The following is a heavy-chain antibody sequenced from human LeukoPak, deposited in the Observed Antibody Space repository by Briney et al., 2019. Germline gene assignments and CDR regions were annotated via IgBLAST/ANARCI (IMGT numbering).Heavy chain of an antibody. V-gene: IGHV4-4*07. CDR3: AREYYDISYYGMDV. J-gene: IGHJ6*02. Sequence: SETLSLTCTVSGGSVSSYYWSWIRQPAGKGLEWIGRIYTSGSTNYNPSLTSRLTISVDTSTNQFSLKLSSVTAADTAVYYCAREYYDISYYGMDVWGQGTTVTVSS. D-gene: IGHD3-9*01. CDR1: GGSVSSYY. CDR2: IYTSGST.